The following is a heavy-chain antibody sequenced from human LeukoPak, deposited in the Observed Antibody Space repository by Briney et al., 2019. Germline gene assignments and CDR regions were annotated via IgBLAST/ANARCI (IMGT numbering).Heavy chain of an antibody. CDR1: GGSISSSSYY. Sequence: SETLSLTCTVSGGSISSSSYYWGWIRQPPGKGLEWIGSIFYSGDTYYNASLKSRVTISVDTSKNQFSLKLSSVTAADTAVYYCARHAVQYSNNWECYFDYWGQGTLVTVSS. CDR3: ARHAVQYSNNWECYFDY. CDR2: IFYSGDT. D-gene: IGHD6-13*01. J-gene: IGHJ4*02. V-gene: IGHV4-39*01.